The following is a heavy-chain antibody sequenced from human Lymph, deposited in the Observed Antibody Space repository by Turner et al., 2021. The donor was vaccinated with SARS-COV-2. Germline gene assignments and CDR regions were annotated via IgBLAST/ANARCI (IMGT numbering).Heavy chain of an antibody. Sequence: EVQLVETGGGLIQPGGTLRLCCAASGFNVSSNYMSWVRQAPGKGLEWVSVIYSGGSTFYADSVRGRFTISRDNSKNTLYLQMNSLRAEDTAVYYCARDNPHDAFDIWGQGTMVTVSS. CDR1: GFNVSSNY. CDR3: ARDNPHDAFDI. J-gene: IGHJ3*02. CDR2: IYSGGST. V-gene: IGHV3-53*02.